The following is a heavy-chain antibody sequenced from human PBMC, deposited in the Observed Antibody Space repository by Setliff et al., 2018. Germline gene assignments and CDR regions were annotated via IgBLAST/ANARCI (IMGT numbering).Heavy chain of an antibody. Sequence: ASVKVSCKASGYTFTGYYMHWVRQAPGQGLEWMGWINPNSGGTNYAQKFQGWVTMTRDTSISTAYMELSRLTSDDTAVYYCARAEYTSSSIYYYMDVWGKGTTVTVSS. J-gene: IGHJ6*03. V-gene: IGHV1-2*04. CDR1: GYTFTGYY. D-gene: IGHD6-6*01. CDR3: ARAEYTSSSIYYYMDV. CDR2: INPNSGGT.